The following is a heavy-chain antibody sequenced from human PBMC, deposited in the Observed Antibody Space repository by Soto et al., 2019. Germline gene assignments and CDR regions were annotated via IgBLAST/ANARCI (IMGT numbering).Heavy chain of an antibody. CDR2: INDSGST. Sequence: PSETLSLTCAVYGGSFSAYYWTWIRQPPGKGLEWIGEINDSGSTNYNASLKSRVTISVDTSKNQFSLKVKSVTAADTAVYYCAREAPMATRYFDYWGQGTLVTVSS. D-gene: IGHD5-12*01. CDR1: GGSFSAYY. CDR3: AREAPMATRYFDY. J-gene: IGHJ4*02. V-gene: IGHV4-34*01.